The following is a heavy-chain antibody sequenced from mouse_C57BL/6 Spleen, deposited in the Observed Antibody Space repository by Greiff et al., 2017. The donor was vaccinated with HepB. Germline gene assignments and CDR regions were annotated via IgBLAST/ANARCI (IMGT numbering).Heavy chain of an antibody. CDR2: ISNGGGST. D-gene: IGHD5-1-1*01. V-gene: IGHV5-12*01. J-gene: IGHJ1*03. Sequence: EVQLVESGGGLVQPGGSLKLSCAASGFTFSDYYMYWVRQTPEKRLEWVAYISNGGGSTYYPDTVKGRFTISRDNANNTLYLQMSRLKSEDTAMYYCARRNSYWYFDFWGTGTTVTVSS. CDR3: ARRNSYWYFDF. CDR1: GFTFSDYY.